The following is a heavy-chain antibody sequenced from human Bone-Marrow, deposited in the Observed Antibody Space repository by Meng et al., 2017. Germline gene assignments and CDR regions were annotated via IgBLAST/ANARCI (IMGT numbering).Heavy chain of an antibody. D-gene: IGHD1-26*01. CDR3: ARDGRNSGSNTAIDY. CDR1: EYTFTSYD. Sequence: QVRLVQSGAEVKKPGASVKVSCKASEYTFTSYDINWVRQATGQGLEWMGWMNPNSGNTGYAQKFQGRVTMTTDTSTSTAYMELRSLRSDDTAVYYCARDGRNSGSNTAIDYWGQGTLVTVSS. CDR2: MNPNSGNT. J-gene: IGHJ4*02. V-gene: IGHV1-8*01.